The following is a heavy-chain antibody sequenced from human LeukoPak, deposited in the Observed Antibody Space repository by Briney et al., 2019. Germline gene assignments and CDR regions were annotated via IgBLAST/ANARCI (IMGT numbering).Heavy chain of an antibody. Sequence: SSETLSLTCAVYGGSFSGYYWSWIRQPPGKGLEWIGEINHSGSTNYNPSLKSRVTISVDTSKNQFSLKLSSVTAADTAVYYCARGLVAAHYWGQGTLVTVSS. V-gene: IGHV4-34*01. J-gene: IGHJ4*02. CDR1: GGSFSGYY. CDR3: ARGLVAAHY. CDR2: INHSGST. D-gene: IGHD6-6*01.